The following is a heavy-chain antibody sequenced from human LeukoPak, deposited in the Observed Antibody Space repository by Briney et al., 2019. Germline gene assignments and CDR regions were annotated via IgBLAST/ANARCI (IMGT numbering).Heavy chain of an antibody. V-gene: IGHV3-23*01. Sequence: GGSLRLSCDVSGFTLSSYAMSWVRQSPGKGLEWVSGISGSGGSTYYADSVKGRFTISRDNAKNSLYLQMNSLRAEDTAVYYCARVLGPNWFDPWGQGTLVTVSS. J-gene: IGHJ5*02. CDR2: ISGSGGST. CDR1: GFTLSSYA. CDR3: ARVLGPNWFDP.